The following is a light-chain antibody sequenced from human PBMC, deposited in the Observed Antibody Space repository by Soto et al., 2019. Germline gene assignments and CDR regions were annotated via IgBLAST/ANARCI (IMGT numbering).Light chain of an antibody. J-gene: IGKJ1*01. CDR2: KAS. CDR1: QSISSW. V-gene: IGKV1-5*03. CDR3: QQYDNDSWT. Sequence: GDRVIITCRASQSISSWLAWYQQKQGKAPNLLIYKASTLKSGVPSRFSGSGSGTEFTLTISSLQPDDFATYYCQQYDNDSWTFGQGTKVEIK.